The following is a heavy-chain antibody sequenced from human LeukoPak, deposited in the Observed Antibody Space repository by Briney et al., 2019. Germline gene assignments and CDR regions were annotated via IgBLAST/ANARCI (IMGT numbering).Heavy chain of an antibody. Sequence: GGSLRLSCAASGFTFSSYSMNWVRQAPGKGPVWVSRINSDGSDITYADSVKGRFTISRDNAKNTVYLQMNSLRAEDTAVYYCARGSLGDGSLLVDYWGQGTLVTVSS. CDR2: INSDGSDI. CDR1: GFTFSSYS. CDR3: ARGSLGDGSLLVDY. J-gene: IGHJ4*02. V-gene: IGHV3-74*01. D-gene: IGHD1-26*01.